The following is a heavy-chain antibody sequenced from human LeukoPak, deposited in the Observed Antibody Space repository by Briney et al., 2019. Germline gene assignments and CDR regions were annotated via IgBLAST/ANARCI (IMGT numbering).Heavy chain of an antibody. D-gene: IGHD3-3*01. CDR2: INPNSGGT. J-gene: IGHJ4*02. Sequence: ASVKVSCKASGHTFTGYYMHWVRQAPGQGLEWMGWINPNSGGTNYAQKFQGRVTMTRDTSISTAYMELSRLRSDDTAAYYCARAHYDFWSGYYNPFDYWGQGTLVTVSS. V-gene: IGHV1-2*02. CDR3: ARAHYDFWSGYYNPFDY. CDR1: GHTFTGYY.